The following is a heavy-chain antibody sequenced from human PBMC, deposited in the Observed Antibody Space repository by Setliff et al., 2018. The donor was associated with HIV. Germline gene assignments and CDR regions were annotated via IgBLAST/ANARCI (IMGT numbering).Heavy chain of an antibody. V-gene: IGHV1-3*01. CDR2: INPGNGNT. CDR1: GYTFTSYA. J-gene: IGHJ6*03. Sequence: ASVKVSCKASGYTFTSYAIHWVRQAPGQRLEWMGWINPGNGNTKYSQNFQGRVTITRDTSATTVYMELSSLRSEDTAVYYCARDERDYDFWNGYAYYMDVWGKGTTVTAP. CDR3: ARDERDYDFWNGYAYYMDV. D-gene: IGHD3-3*01.